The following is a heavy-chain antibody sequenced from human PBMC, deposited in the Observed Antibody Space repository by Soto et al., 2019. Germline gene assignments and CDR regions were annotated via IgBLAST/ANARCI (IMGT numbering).Heavy chain of an antibody. D-gene: IGHD5-18*01. CDR2: INPNSGGT. V-gene: IGHV1-2*04. CDR3: ARGRGTAMEYYFDY. CDR1: GYTFTGYY. J-gene: IGHJ4*02. Sequence: ASVKVSCKASGYTFTGYYMQWVRQAPGQGLEWMGWINPNSGGTNYAQKFQGWVTMTRDTSISTAYMELSRLRSDDTAVYYCARGRGTAMEYYFDYWGQGTLVTVS.